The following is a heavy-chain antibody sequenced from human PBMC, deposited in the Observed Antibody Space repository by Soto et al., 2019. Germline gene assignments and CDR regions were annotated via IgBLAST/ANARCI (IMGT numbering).Heavy chain of an antibody. J-gene: IGHJ4*02. CDR1: GGTFSSYS. CDR3: ARDGGRHSGGIDY. D-gene: IGHD1-26*01. V-gene: IGHV1-69*01. CDR2: IIPIFGTA. Sequence: QVQLVQSGSEVKKPGSSVKVSCTASGGTFSSYSINWVRQAPGQGLEWMGDIIPIFGTANYAQTFQGRVTITADESTSTAYMELSSLRSEDTAVYYCARDGGRHSGGIDYWGQGTLVTVSS.